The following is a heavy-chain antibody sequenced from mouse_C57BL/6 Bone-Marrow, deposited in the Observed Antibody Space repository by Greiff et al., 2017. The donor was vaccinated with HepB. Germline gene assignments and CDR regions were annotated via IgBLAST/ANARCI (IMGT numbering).Heavy chain of an antibody. Sequence: EVKLMESGPVLVKPGASVNMSCKASGYTFTDYYMNWVKQSHGKSLEWIGVINPYNGGTSYNQKFKGKATLTVDKSSSTAYMELNSLTSEDSAVYYCAPITTAYYFDYWGQGTTLTVSS. J-gene: IGHJ2*01. CDR3: APITTAYYFDY. D-gene: IGHD1-2*01. CDR2: INPYNGGT. V-gene: IGHV1-19*01. CDR1: GYTFTDYY.